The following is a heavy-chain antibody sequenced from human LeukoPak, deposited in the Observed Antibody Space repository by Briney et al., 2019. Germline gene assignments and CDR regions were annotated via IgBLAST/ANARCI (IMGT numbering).Heavy chain of an antibody. D-gene: IGHD5-24*01. CDR2: MNPNTGDT. CDR1: GFTFTSYD. J-gene: IGHJ4*02. V-gene: IGHV1-8*01. CDR3: ARRSSRDGYNLDY. Sequence: ASVKVSCKASGFTFTSYDINWVRQASGQGLEWMGWMNPNTGDTGYAQRFQGRVTMTRDTSISTAYMELRGLRSEDTAIYYCARRSSRDGYNLDYWGQGTLVTVSS.